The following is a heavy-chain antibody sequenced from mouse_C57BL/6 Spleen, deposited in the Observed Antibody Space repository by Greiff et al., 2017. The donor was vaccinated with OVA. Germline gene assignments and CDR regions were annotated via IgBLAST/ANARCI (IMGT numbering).Heavy chain of an antibody. CDR2: INPGSGGT. CDR3: ALYSNYLAWFAY. J-gene: IGHJ3*01. Sequence: VQLQQSGAELVRPGTSVKVSCKASGYAFTNYLIEWVKQRPGQGLEWIGVINPGSGGTNYNEKFKGKATLTADKSSSTAYMQLSSLTSEDSAVYFCALYSNYLAWFAYWGQGTLVTVSA. D-gene: IGHD2-5*01. CDR1: GYAFTNYL. V-gene: IGHV1-54*01.